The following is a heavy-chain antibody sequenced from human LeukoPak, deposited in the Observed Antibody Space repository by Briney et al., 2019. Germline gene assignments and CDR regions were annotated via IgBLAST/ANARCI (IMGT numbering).Heavy chain of an antibody. CDR3: AGPGSSGYHLDY. Sequence: ATVKVSCKASGYTFTSYGISWVRQAPGQGLEWMGWISAYNGNTNYAQKLQGRVTMTTDTSTSTAYMELRSLRSDDTAVYYCAGPGSSGYHLDYWGQGTLVTVSS. D-gene: IGHD3-22*01. CDR1: GYTFTSYG. CDR2: ISAYNGNT. V-gene: IGHV1-18*01. J-gene: IGHJ4*02.